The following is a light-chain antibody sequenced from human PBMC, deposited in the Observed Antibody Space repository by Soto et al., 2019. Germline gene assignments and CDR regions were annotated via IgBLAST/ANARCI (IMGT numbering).Light chain of an antibody. CDR3: QQRRDWPLT. Sequence: EIVLTQSPATLYLSPGEKATLSCRASQSVSSYLAWYQQKPGQAPRLLISDASNRATGIPARFSGSGSGTDSTLTVSSLEPEDFAVYYCQQRRDWPLTFGGGTKVEI. V-gene: IGKV3-11*01. J-gene: IGKJ4*01. CDR1: QSVSSY. CDR2: DAS.